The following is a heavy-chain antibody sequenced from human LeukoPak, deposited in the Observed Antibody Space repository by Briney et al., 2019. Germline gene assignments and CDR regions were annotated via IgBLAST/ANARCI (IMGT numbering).Heavy chain of an antibody. CDR2: ISSSSSTI. J-gene: IGHJ3*02. CDR1: GFTFSIYE. V-gene: IGHV3-48*03. D-gene: IGHD1-26*01. Sequence: GGSLRLSCTASGFTFSIYEMNWVRQAPGKGLDWVSYISSSSSTIYYSDSVKGRFTISRDSAKHSLYLQMNSLTAEDTALYYCARSPYSESYYGDAFDIWGRGTMVTVSS. CDR3: ARSPYSESYYGDAFDI.